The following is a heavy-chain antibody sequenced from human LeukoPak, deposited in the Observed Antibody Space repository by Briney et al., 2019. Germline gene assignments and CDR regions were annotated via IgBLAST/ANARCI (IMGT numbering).Heavy chain of an antibody. Sequence: GGSLRLSCAASGFTFSIYSMNWVRQAPGKGLEWVSSISSSSSYIYYADSVKGRFTISRDNAKNSLYLQMNSLRAEDTAVYYCARAVEVATRPTVLDYWGQGTLVTVSS. J-gene: IGHJ4*02. D-gene: IGHD5-24*01. V-gene: IGHV3-21*01. CDR1: GFTFSIYS. CDR2: ISSSSSYI. CDR3: ARAVEVATRPTVLDY.